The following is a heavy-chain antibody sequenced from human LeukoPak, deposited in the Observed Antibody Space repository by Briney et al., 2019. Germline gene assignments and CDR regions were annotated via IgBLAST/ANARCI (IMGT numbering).Heavy chain of an antibody. CDR1: GGSMTNLY. J-gene: IGHJ6*02. Sequence: SETLSLTCSVSGGSMTNLYWTWIRQPPGKGLEWIGDIYDSGSTRYNTSLESRVTISVDTSKNQFSLKLSSVTAADTAVYYCAKGGSTNSYYGDVWGQGTTVTVSS. D-gene: IGHD2-8*01. V-gene: IGHV4-59*01. CDR3: AKGGSTNSYYGDV. CDR2: IYDSGST.